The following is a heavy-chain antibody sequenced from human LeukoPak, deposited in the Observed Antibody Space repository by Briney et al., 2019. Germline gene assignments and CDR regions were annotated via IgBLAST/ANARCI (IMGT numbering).Heavy chain of an antibody. CDR2: ISWDGGSK. Sequence: GGSLRLSCAASGFIFDDYSMHWVRQAPGKGLEWVSLISWDGGSKFYADSVKGRFTISRDSSKNFLYLQMNSLRIEDTALYYCAKEMGYDFLTGQFDYWGQGTPVTVSS. CDR1: GFIFDDYS. D-gene: IGHD3-9*01. CDR3: AKEMGYDFLTGQFDY. V-gene: IGHV3-43*01. J-gene: IGHJ4*02.